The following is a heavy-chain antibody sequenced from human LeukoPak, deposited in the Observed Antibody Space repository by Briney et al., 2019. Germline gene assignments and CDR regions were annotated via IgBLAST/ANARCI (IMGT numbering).Heavy chain of an antibody. V-gene: IGHV4-34*01. CDR3: ARATPYYYGSETYYLFDF. J-gene: IGHJ4*02. CDR1: GGSFSGYY. CDR2: INHSGST. Sequence: PSETLSLTCAVYGGSFSGYYWSWIRQPPGKGLEWIGEINHSGSTNYNPSLKSRVTISVDTSKNQFSLKLSSVTAADTALYFCARATPYYYGSETYYLFDFWGQGALVTVSS. D-gene: IGHD3-10*01.